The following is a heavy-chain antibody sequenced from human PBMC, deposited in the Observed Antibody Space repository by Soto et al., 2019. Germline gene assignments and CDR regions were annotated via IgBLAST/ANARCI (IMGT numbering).Heavy chain of an antibody. CDR1: GGSISSGGYY. CDR3: ARANYHFPAWWLDP. D-gene: IGHD1-7*01. J-gene: IGHJ5*02. V-gene: IGHV4-31*03. CDR2: IYYSGST. Sequence: SETLSLTCTVSGGSISSGGYYWSWIRQHPGKGLEWIGYIYYSGSTYYNQSLKSRVTISVDTSKNQFSLKLSSVTAADTAVYYCARANYHFPAWWLDPWGQGTLVTVSS.